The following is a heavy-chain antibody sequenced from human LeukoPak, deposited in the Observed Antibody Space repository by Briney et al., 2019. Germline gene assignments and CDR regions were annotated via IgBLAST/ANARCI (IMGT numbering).Heavy chain of an antibody. D-gene: IGHD3-16*02. J-gene: IGHJ6*02. CDR3: ARDHFMITFGGVIVPYGMDV. CDR1: GGSISTYY. CDR2: IYYSGST. Sequence: SETLSLTSTVSGGSISTYYWSWIRQPPGKGLEWIGYIYYSGSTTYNPSLKSRVTISVDTSKNQFSLKLSSVTSADTAVYYCARDHFMITFGGVIVPYGMDVWGQGTTVTVSS. V-gene: IGHV4-59*01.